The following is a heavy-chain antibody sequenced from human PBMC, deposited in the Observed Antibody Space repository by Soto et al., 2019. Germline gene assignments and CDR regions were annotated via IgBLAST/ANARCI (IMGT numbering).Heavy chain of an antibody. CDR3: ARGGNRYFDWSGPLGY. CDR1: GGSFSGFY. Sequence: SETLSLSCAVYGGSFSGFYWSWIRQPPGKGLEWIGEINHSGSTNYNPSLKSRVTISVDTSKNQFSLKLSSVTAADTAVYYCARGGNRYFDWSGPLGYRGQGTLVTVSS. J-gene: IGHJ4*02. D-gene: IGHD3-9*01. CDR2: INHSGST. V-gene: IGHV4-34*01.